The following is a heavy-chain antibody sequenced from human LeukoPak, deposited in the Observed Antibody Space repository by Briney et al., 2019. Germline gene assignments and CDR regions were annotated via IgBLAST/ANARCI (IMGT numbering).Heavy chain of an antibody. CDR1: GFTFRNYW. D-gene: IGHD3-10*01. CDR3: ARAGGSGWFDP. J-gene: IGHJ5*02. CDR2: INIDGST. Sequence: GGSLRLSCEASGFTFRNYWMHWVRQAPRKGLVWVSRINIDGSTRYADSVEGRFTISRDNAENTLYLQMNSLRAEDTAVYYCARAGGSGWFDPWGQGTLVTVSS. V-gene: IGHV3-74*01.